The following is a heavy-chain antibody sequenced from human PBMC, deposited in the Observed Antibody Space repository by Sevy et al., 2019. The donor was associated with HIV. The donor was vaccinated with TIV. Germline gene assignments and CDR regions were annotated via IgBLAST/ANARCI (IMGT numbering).Heavy chain of an antibody. CDR1: GGPINSDSFL. CDR3: ARHLHFYGIDV. Sequence: SETLSLTCTVSGGPINSDSFLWGWIRQPPGEGLSWIGSISYSGNTYYDPSLKSRITVDLDTSKKQFSLELTSVTGADTATYYCARHLHFYGIDVWGPGTTVTVSS. J-gene: IGHJ6*02. V-gene: IGHV4-39*01. CDR2: ISYSGNT. D-gene: IGHD3-3*02.